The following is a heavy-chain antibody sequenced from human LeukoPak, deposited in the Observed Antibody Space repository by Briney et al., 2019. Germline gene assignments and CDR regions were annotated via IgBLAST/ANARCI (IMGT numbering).Heavy chain of an antibody. D-gene: IGHD3-10*01. V-gene: IGHV1-2*06. CDR1: GYTFTGYY. Sequence: ASVKVSCKASGYTFTGYYMHWVRQAPGQGLEWMGRIDPNSGVTKYAQKFQGRVTMTRDTSISTAHMDLSRLRSDDTAVYYCARDRYYGSGSYYNVFDYWGQGTLVTVSS. CDR3: ARDRYYGSGSYYNVFDY. J-gene: IGHJ4*02. CDR2: IDPNSGVT.